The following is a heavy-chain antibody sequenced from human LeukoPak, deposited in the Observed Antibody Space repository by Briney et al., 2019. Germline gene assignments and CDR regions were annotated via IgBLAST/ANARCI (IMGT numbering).Heavy chain of an antibody. D-gene: IGHD3-10*01. CDR3: ARAYFGSGSYYFDY. J-gene: IGHJ4*02. CDR1: GYTFTSYD. Sequence: ASVKVSCKASGYTFTSYDINWVRQATGQGLEWMGWMNPNSGNTGYAQNFQGRVTMTRDTSISTAYMELSRLISDDTAVYYCARAYFGSGSYYFDYWGQGTLVTVSS. V-gene: IGHV1-8*02. CDR2: MNPNSGNT.